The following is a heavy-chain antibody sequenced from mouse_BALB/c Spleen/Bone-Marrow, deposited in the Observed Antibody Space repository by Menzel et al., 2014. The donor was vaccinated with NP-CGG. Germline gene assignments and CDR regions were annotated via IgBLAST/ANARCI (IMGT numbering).Heavy chain of an antibody. CDR1: GYSITSDYA. Sequence: VQLQQSGPGLVKPSQSLPLTCTVTGYSITSDYAWNWIRQFPGNKLEWMGYISYSGSTSYNPSLKSRISITRDTSKNQFFLQLNSVTTEDTATYYCARRDYDDYAMDYWGQGTSVTVSS. V-gene: IGHV3-2*02. CDR3: ARRDYDDYAMDY. J-gene: IGHJ4*01. D-gene: IGHD2-4*01. CDR2: ISYSGST.